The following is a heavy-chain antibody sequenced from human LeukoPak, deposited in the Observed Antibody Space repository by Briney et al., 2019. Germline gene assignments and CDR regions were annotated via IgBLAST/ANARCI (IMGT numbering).Heavy chain of an antibody. V-gene: IGHV3-74*01. CDR3: ASDDYSSSSG. CDR1: GFTLSSYW. CDR2: INSDGRST. D-gene: IGHD6-6*01. Sequence: PGGSLRLSCAASGFTLSSYWMHWVRQAPGKGLVWVSRINSDGRSTSYADSVKGRFTISRDNAKNTLYLQMNSLKVEDTAVYYCASDDYSSSSGWGQGTLVTVSS. J-gene: IGHJ4*02.